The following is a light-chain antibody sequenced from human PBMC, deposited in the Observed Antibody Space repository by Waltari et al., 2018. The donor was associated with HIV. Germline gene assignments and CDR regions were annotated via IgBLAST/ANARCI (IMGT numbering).Light chain of an antibody. J-gene: IGLJ1*01. V-gene: IGLV1-44*01. Sequence: QSVLTQPPSATGTPGPRVPVSGSGSSFNIGSNTVSWYQQLPGTAPKLLIYGNNQRPSGVPDRFSGSKSGTSGSLAVSGLQSEDEADYSCAAWDDSLNGYVFGTGTKVTVL. CDR1: SFNIGSNT. CDR2: GNN. CDR3: AAWDDSLNGYV.